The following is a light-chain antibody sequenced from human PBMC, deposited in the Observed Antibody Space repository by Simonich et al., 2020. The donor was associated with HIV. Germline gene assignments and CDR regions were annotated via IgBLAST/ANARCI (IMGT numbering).Light chain of an antibody. V-gene: IGKV3-15*01. CDR1: QSVSSN. CDR3: QQYNNWPPFT. CDR2: VAS. Sequence: EIVMTQSPATLSVSPGETATLSCRASQSVSSNLAWYQQKPGQDPRLLIYVASIRDTGIPARFSGSGSGTEFTLTISRLQSEDFALYYCQQYNNWPPFTFGPGTKVDIK. J-gene: IGKJ3*01.